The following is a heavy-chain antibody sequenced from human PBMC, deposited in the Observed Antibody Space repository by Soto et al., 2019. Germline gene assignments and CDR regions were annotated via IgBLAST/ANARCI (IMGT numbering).Heavy chain of an antibody. CDR2: IYPGDSDT. V-gene: IGHV5-51*01. CDR1: GYSFTNYW. CDR3: ARPRSGSYRLDYYGMDV. J-gene: IGHJ6*02. D-gene: IGHD3-10*01. Sequence: GESLKISCKGSGYSFTNYWIAWVRQMPGKGLEWMGTIYPGDSDTRYSPSFQGQVTISADKSISTAYLQWRSLRASDTAMYYCARPRSGSYRLDYYGMDVWGQGTTVTVSS.